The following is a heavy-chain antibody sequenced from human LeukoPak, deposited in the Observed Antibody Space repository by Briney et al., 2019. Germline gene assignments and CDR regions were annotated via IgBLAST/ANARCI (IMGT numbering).Heavy chain of an antibody. CDR1: GFTFSSYW. V-gene: IGHV3-74*01. Sequence: GGSLRLSCAASGFTFSSYWMHWVRQAPGKGLIWVSRINTDGGTTNYADSVKGRFTISRDNARNTLYLQVNSLRAEDTAVYYCARDQWLVPADYWGQGTLVTVSS. CDR3: ARDQWLVPADY. J-gene: IGHJ4*02. CDR2: INTDGGTT. D-gene: IGHD6-19*01.